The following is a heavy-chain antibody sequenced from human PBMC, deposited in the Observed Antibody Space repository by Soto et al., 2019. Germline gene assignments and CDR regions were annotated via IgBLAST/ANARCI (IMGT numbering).Heavy chain of an antibody. J-gene: IGHJ4*02. D-gene: IGHD3-10*01. CDR3: AKTYMVRGVIIRSPPPYYFDY. CDR2: ISGSGGGT. V-gene: IGHV3-23*01. CDR1: GFTFSSYA. Sequence: GGSLRLSCAASGFTFSSYAMSWVRQAPGKGLEWVSAISGSGGGTYYADSVKGRFTISRDNCKNTLYLQMNSLRAEDTAVYYCAKTYMVRGVIIRSPPPYYFDYWGQGTLVTVSS.